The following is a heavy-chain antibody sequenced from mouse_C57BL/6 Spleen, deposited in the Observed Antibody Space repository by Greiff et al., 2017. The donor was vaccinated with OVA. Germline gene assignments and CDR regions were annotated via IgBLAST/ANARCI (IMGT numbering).Heavy chain of an antibody. CDR3: ARRGYYGSSSYFDY. CDR1: GFTFSSSG. V-gene: IGHV5-6*02. J-gene: IGHJ2*01. D-gene: IGHD1-1*01. CDR2: ISSGGSYT. Sequence: EVMLVESGGDLVKPGGSLKLSCAASGFTFSSSGMSWVRQTPDKRLEWVATISSGGSYTYYPDSVKGRFTISRDNAKNTLYLQMSSLKSEDTAMYYCARRGYYGSSSYFDYWGQGTTLTVSS.